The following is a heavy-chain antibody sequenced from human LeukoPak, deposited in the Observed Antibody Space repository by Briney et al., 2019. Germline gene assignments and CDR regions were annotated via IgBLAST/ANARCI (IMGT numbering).Heavy chain of an antibody. CDR2: INHSGST. D-gene: IGHD1-26*01. CDR3: AREVGATGYYGMDV. Sequence: PSETLSLTCAVYGGSFSGYYWSWIRQPPGKGLEWIGEINHSGSTNYNPSLKSRVTISVDTSKNQFSLKLSSVTAADTAVYYCAREVGATGYYGMDVWGQGTTVTVSS. CDR1: GGSFSGYY. J-gene: IGHJ6*02. V-gene: IGHV4-34*01.